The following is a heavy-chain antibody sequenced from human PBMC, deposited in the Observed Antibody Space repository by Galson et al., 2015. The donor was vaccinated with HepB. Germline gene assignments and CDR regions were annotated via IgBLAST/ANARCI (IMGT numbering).Heavy chain of an antibody. CDR1: GYTFTSYW. V-gene: IGHV5-51*01. J-gene: IGHJ4*02. CDR2: VYPGDSDT. D-gene: IGHD3-10*01. Sequence: QSGAEVKKSGESLRISCRGSGYTFTSYWIGWVRQMPGKGLEWMGIVYPGDSDTRYSPSFQGQVTISADKSTSTAYLQWSSLKASDTAIYYCARREYTYGWGLLWGQGTLVTV. CDR3: ARREYTYGWGLL.